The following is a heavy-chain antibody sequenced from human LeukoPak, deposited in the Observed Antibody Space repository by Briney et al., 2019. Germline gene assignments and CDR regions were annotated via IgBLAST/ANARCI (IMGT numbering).Heavy chain of an antibody. CDR3: ASVTYYDSSGYYLGDY. Sequence: SVKVSCKASGYTFTAYYIHWVRQAPGQGLEWMGRINPNSGGTNYAQKFQGRVTMTRDTSISTAYMELSRLKSDDTAVYYCASVTYYDSSGYYLGDYWGQGTLVTVPS. CDR2: INPNSGGT. CDR1: GYTFTAYY. V-gene: IGHV1-2*06. D-gene: IGHD3-22*01. J-gene: IGHJ4*02.